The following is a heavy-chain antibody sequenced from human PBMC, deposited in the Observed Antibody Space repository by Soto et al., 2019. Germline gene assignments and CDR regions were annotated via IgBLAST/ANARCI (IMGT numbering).Heavy chain of an antibody. CDR2: VVVGSGNT. J-gene: IGHJ6*03. Sequence: SVKVSCKASGFTFTSSAVQWVRQARGQRLEWIGWVVVGSGNTHYAQKFQERVTISRDNSKNTLYLQMSSLRAEDMAVYYCAREGYCSSTSCYHRCSGGSCYNYYMDVWGKGTTVTVSS. D-gene: IGHD2-2*01. V-gene: IGHV1-58*01. CDR1: GFTFTSSA. CDR3: AREGYCSSTSCYHRCSGGSCYNYYMDV.